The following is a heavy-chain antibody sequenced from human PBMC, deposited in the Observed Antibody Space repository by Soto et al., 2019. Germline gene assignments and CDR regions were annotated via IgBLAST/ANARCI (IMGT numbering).Heavy chain of an antibody. J-gene: IGHJ6*02. Sequence: GGCREICFKGSGCINGNEVRGWGRQMTGKALEWMGIIYPGDSDTRYSPSFQGQVTISADKSLRTAYLQWTSLKASDTALYYCARTRSFTLGFYYDGMDVWGQGTTVTVSS. CDR3: ARTRSFTLGFYYDGMDV. CDR1: GCINGNEV. V-gene: IGHV5-51*01. D-gene: IGHD6-6*01. CDR2: IYPGDSDT.